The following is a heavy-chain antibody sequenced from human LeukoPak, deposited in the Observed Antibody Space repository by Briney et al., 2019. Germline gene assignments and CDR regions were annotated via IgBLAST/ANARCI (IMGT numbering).Heavy chain of an antibody. V-gene: IGHV4-59*12. CDR3: AKSNGYGLVDI. CDR2: IFYSGST. CDR1: GGSISSYY. J-gene: IGHJ3*02. Sequence: SETLSLTCTVSGGSISSYYWSWIRQPPGKGLEWIGNIFYSGSTYYSPSLKSRVTISLDTSRNQFSLKLTSVTAADTAVYYCAKSNGYGLVDIWGQGTMVTVSS. D-gene: IGHD3-10*01.